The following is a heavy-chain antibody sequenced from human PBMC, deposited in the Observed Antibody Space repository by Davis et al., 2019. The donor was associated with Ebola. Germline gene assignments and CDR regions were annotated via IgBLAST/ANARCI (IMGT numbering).Heavy chain of an antibody. Sequence: SETLSLTCAVYGGSFSGYYWSWIRQPPGKGLEWIGEINHSGSTNYNPSLKSRVTISVDTSKNQFSLKLSSVTAADTAVYYCARGRSSSWLRYYYGMDVWGQGTTVTVSS. V-gene: IGHV4-34*01. D-gene: IGHD6-13*01. CDR2: INHSGST. CDR3: ARGRSSSWLRYYYGMDV. CDR1: GGSFSGYY. J-gene: IGHJ6*02.